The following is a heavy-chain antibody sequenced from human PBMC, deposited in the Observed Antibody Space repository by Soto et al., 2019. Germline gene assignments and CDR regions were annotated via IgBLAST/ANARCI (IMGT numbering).Heavy chain of an antibody. Sequence: SETLSLTCTVSGGSISSGGYYWSWIRQHPGKGLEWIGYIYYSGSTYYNPSLKSRVTISVDTSKNQFSLKLSSVTAADTAVYYCARGYQGSIFGVVIPSLPGDAFDIWGQGTMVTVSS. J-gene: IGHJ3*02. V-gene: IGHV4-31*03. CDR2: IYYSGST. CDR1: GGSISSGGYY. CDR3: ARGYQGSIFGVVIPSLPGDAFDI. D-gene: IGHD3-3*01.